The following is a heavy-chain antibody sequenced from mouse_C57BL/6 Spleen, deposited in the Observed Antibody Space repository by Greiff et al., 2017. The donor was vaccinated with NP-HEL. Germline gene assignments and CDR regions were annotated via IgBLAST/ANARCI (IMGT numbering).Heavy chain of an antibody. CDR1: GYTFTDYN. CDR2: INPNNGGT. Sequence: EVQLQQSGPELVKPGASVKIPCKASGYTFTDYNMDWVKQSHGKSLEWIGDINPNNGGTIYNQKFKGKATLTVDKSSSTAYMELRSLTSEDTAVYYGAREGIYGPRYFDVWGTGTTVTVSS. CDR3: AREGIYGPRYFDV. V-gene: IGHV1-18*01. J-gene: IGHJ1*03. D-gene: IGHD1-1*01.